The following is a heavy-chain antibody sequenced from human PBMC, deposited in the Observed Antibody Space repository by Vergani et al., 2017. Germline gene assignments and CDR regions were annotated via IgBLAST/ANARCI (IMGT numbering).Heavy chain of an antibody. CDR1: GFTFSSHG. Sequence: QVQLVESEGGVVQHGRSLTLSCVASGFTFSSHGMHWVRQAPGKGLEWVAVIWYDGSNKYYGDSVKGRFTISRDNSKNTLYLQMNSLRVEDTAVYYCARWGNEKRLDSWGQGTLVTVSS. D-gene: IGHD1-1*01. CDR2: IWYDGSNK. V-gene: IGHV3-33*01. J-gene: IGHJ5*01. CDR3: ARWGNEKRLDS.